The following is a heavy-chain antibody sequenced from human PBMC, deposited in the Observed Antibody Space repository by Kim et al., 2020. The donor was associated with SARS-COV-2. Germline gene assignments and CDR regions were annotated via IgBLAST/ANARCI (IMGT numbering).Heavy chain of an antibody. J-gene: IGHJ4*02. CDR2: IDWDDDK. Sequence: SGPTLVNPTQTLTLTCTFSGFSLSTSGMCVSWIRQPPVKALEWLARIDWDDDKYYSTSLKTRLTISKDTSKNQVVLTMTNMDPVDTATYYCARSRIAVAGTSGGDYWGQGTLVTVSS. CDR3: ARSRIAVAGTSGGDY. D-gene: IGHD6-19*01. V-gene: IGHV2-70*11. CDR1: GFSLSTSGMC.